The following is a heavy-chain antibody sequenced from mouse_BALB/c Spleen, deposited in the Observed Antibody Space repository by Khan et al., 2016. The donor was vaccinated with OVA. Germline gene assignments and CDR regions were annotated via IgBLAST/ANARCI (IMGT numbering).Heavy chain of an antibody. CDR1: GFTFSYYR. CDR3: SRGGYYYGTPFDY. V-gene: IGHV13-2*02. J-gene: IGHJ2*01. D-gene: IGHD1-1*01. Sequence: VQLVETGGGLVRPGNSLKLSCGTSGFTFSYYRMHWLRQFPGKRLEWIAVITVKSDNSGANYAESVKGRFTISRDDSKSSVYLQMNRLREEDTATYYCSRGGYYYGTPFDYWGQGTPLPVSS. CDR2: ITVKSDNSGA.